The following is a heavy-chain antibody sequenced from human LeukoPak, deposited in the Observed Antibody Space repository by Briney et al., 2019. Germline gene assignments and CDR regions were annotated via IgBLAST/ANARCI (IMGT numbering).Heavy chain of an antibody. CDR2: IYSIGST. J-gene: IGHJ3*02. CDR3: ARDRDPYDFWSGYYGGAFDI. V-gene: IGHV4-4*07. D-gene: IGHD3-3*01. CDR1: GSSISSYY. Sequence: SETLSLTCTVSGSSISSYYWSWIRQSAGKGLEWIGRIYSIGSTNYNPSLKSRVTMSLDTSKKQFSLKLSSVTAADTAVYYCARDRDPYDFWSGYYGGAFDIWGQGTMVTVSS.